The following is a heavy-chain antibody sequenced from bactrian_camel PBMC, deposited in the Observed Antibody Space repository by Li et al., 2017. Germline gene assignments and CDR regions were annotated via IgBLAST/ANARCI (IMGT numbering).Heavy chain of an antibody. CDR3: VRVLYGLHLHLGH. V-gene: IGHV3S56*01. CDR2: IGSSGST. J-gene: IGHJ4*01. D-gene: IGHD7*01. Sequence: HVQLVESGGGSVQAGGSLRLSCAFSGYTYSGHCMGWFRQAPGKEREGVAIIGSSGSTGYADSVKGRCTISRDNAKNTVYLQMNSLKPEDTAVYYCVRVLYGLHLHLGHWGQGTQVTVS. CDR1: GYTYSGHC.